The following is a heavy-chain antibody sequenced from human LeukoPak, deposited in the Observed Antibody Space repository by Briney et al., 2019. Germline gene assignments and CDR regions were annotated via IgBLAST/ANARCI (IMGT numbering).Heavy chain of an antibody. CDR3: ARVGWYVSSDDY. Sequence: SETVSPTCAVSGGSISPYHWTWIRQPPGKGLEWIGRIYASGSTNYNPSLKSRVTMSVDTSKNQVSLKLSSVTAADTAVYYCARVGWYVSSDDYWGQGTLVTVSS. CDR2: IYASGST. CDR1: GGSISPYH. J-gene: IGHJ4*02. V-gene: IGHV4-4*07. D-gene: IGHD2-15*01.